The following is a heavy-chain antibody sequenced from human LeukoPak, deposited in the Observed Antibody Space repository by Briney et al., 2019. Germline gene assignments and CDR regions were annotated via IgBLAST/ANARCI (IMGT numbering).Heavy chain of an antibody. CDR3: ARDHRLQLENWFDL. J-gene: IGHJ5*02. V-gene: IGHV1-2*02. Sequence: PRASVKVSCKASGYTFTGYYMHWVRQAPGQGLEWMGWINPNSGGTNYAQKFQGRVTMTRDTSISTAYMELSRLRSDDTAVYYCARDHRLQLENWFDLWGQGTLVTVSS. D-gene: IGHD6-13*01. CDR2: INPNSGGT. CDR1: GYTFTGYY.